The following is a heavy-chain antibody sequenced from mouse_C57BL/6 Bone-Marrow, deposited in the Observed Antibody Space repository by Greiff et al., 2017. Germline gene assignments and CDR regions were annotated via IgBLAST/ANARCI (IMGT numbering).Heavy chain of an antibody. D-gene: IGHD2-3*01. CDR2: IYPRSGNT. CDR3: ARVGYLGFAY. Sequence: VKLQQSGAELARPGASVKLSCKASGYTFTSYGISWVKQRPGQGLEWIGEIYPRSGNTYYNEKFKGKATLTAVKSSSTAYMELRSLTSEDSAVCFWARVGYLGFAYWGQGTLVTVSA. V-gene: IGHV1-81*01. CDR1: GYTFTSYG. J-gene: IGHJ3*01.